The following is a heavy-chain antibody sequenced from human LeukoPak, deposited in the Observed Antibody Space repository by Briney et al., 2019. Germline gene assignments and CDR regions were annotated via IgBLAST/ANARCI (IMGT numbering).Heavy chain of an antibody. CDR2: INRDGSST. Sequence: GGSLRLSCAASGFTFSSYWMHWVRQAPGKGLVWVSRINRDGSSTSYADSVKGRFTISRDNAKNTLDLQMNSLRAEDTAVYYCASRPHEYSSGWYGVDYWGQGTLVTVSS. V-gene: IGHV3-74*01. J-gene: IGHJ4*02. CDR3: ASRPHEYSSGWYGVDY. D-gene: IGHD6-19*01. CDR1: GFTFSSYW.